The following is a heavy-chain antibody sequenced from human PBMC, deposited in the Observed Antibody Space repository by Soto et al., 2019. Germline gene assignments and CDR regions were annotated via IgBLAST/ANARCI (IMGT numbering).Heavy chain of an antibody. V-gene: IGHV5-51*01. CDR1: GYSFTSYW. CDR2: IYPCDSDT. Sequence: GESLKISCKGSGYSFTSYWIGWVRQMPGKGLEWMWIIYPCDSDTRYSPSFQGQVTISADKSISTAYLQWSSLKASDTAMYYCASAPKSSSNYYHYGMDVWGHGTTVTVSS. J-gene: IGHJ6*02. D-gene: IGHD6-13*01. CDR3: ASAPKSSSNYYHYGMDV.